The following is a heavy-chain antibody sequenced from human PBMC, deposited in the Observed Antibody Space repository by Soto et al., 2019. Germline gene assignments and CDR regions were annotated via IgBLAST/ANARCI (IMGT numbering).Heavy chain of an antibody. CDR3: AKDPAYCGGDCYSVAEYFQH. Sequence: GGSLRLSCAASGFTFSSYAMSWVRQAPGKGLEWVSAISGSGGSTYYGDSVKGRFTISRDNSKNTLYLQMNSLRAEDTAVYYCAKDPAYCGGDCYSVAEYFQHWGQGTLVTVSS. V-gene: IGHV3-23*01. CDR2: ISGSGGST. CDR1: GFTFSSYA. J-gene: IGHJ1*01. D-gene: IGHD2-21*02.